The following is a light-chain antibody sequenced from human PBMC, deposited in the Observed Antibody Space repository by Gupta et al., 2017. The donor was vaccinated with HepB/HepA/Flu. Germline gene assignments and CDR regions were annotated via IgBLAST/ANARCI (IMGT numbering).Light chain of an antibody. CDR1: SSDVGGYHY. J-gene: IGLJ2*01. CDR3: TSYTSSSTWV. V-gene: IGLV2-14*04. Sequence: RAITISCTGTSSDVGGYHYVSLYQQHPGKAPTLMLYDVSNRPSGVSNRFSGSKSGNTASLTISGLQAEDEADYYSTSYTSSSTWVFGGGTKLTVL. CDR2: DVS.